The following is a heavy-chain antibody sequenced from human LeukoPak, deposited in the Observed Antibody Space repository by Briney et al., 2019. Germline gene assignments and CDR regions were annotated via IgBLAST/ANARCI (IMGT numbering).Heavy chain of an antibody. J-gene: IGHJ2*01. CDR3: AKDTASSWWYFDL. CDR2: IGGSGGTT. CDR1: GFPFSSYA. Sequence: GGSLRLSCAASGFPFSSYAMSWVRQAPGKGLEWVSAIGGSGGTTYYADSVKGRFTISRDNSKNTLYLQMNGLRAEDTAVYYCAKDTASSWWYFDLWGRGTLVTVSS. D-gene: IGHD5-18*01. V-gene: IGHV3-23*01.